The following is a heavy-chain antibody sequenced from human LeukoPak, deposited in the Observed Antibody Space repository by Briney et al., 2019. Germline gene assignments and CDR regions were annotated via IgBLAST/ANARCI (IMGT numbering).Heavy chain of an antibody. Sequence: TSETLSLTCAVYGGSFSGYYWSWIRQPPGKGLEWIGEINHSGSTNYNPSLKSRVTISVDTSKNQFSLKLSSVTAADTAVYYCARDITMVRGVIIPRWFDPWGQGTLVTVSS. D-gene: IGHD3-10*01. V-gene: IGHV4-34*01. J-gene: IGHJ5*02. CDR1: GGSFSGYY. CDR3: ARDITMVRGVIIPRWFDP. CDR2: INHSGST.